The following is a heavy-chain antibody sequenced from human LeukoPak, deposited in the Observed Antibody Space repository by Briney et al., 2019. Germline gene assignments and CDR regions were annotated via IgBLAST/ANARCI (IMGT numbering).Heavy chain of an antibody. CDR2: IKEDGGEG. CDR3: ARGGKWLFTLIYPFDY. V-gene: IGHV3-7*01. J-gene: IGHJ4*02. Sequence: GGSLRLSCAASGFTFSGYWMTWVRQAPGKGLEWVANIKEDGGEGYYVDSVKGRFTISRDNAKNSLYLQMSSLRAEDTAVYYCARGGKWLFTLIYPFDYWGQGTLVTVSS. D-gene: IGHD3-22*01. CDR1: GFTFSGYW.